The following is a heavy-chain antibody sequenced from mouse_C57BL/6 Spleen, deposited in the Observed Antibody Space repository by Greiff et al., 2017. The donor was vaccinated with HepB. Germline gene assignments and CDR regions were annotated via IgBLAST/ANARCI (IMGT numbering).Heavy chain of an antibody. D-gene: IGHD2-1*01. CDR1: GFTFSSYA. V-gene: IGHV5-4*01. J-gene: IGHJ1*03. Sequence: EVMLVESGGGLVKPGGSLKLSCAASGFTFSSYAMSWVRQTPEKRLEWVATISDGGSYTYYPDNVKGRFTISRDNAKNNLYLQMSHLKSEDTAMYYCARDYGNYDHWYFDVWGTGTTVTVSS. CDR2: ISDGGSYT. CDR3: ARDYGNYDHWYFDV.